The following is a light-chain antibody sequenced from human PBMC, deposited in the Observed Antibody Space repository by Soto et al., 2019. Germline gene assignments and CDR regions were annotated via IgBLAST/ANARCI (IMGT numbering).Light chain of an antibody. CDR2: DVS. V-gene: IGLV2-11*01. CDR3: CSYAGSYTFWV. J-gene: IGLJ3*02. CDR1: SSDVGGYNY. Sequence: QSVLTQPRSVSGSPGQSVTISCTGTSSDVGGYNYVSWYQQHPGKAPKLMIYDVSKRPSGVPDRFSGPKSGNTASLTISGLQAEDEADYYCCSYAGSYTFWVFGGGTKVTVL.